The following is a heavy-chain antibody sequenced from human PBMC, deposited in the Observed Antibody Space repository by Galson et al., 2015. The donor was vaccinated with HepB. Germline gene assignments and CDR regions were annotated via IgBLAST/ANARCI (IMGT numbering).Heavy chain of an antibody. V-gene: IGHV3-74*01. CDR1: GFTFSSYW. Sequence: SLRLSCAASGFTFSSYWMRWVRQAPGKGLVWVSRINSDGSSTSYADSVKGRFTISRDNSKNTLYLQMNSLRAEDTGVYYCAKGGLEYYYDSSGYPYFDYWGQGTLVTVSS. CDR3: AKGGLEYYYDSSGYPYFDY. CDR2: INSDGSST. D-gene: IGHD3-22*01. J-gene: IGHJ4*02.